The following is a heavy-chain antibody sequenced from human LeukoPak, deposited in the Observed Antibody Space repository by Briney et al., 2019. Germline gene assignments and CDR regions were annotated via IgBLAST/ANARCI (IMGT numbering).Heavy chain of an antibody. J-gene: IGHJ3*02. Sequence: QPGGSLRLSCAASGFTFSSYWMSWVRQAPGKGLEWVANIKQDGSEKYYVDSVKGRFTISRDNAKNSLYLQMNSLRAEDTAVYYCARVSGSWVGATPSDAFDIWGQGTMVTVSS. D-gene: IGHD1-26*01. CDR3: ARVSGSWVGATPSDAFDI. V-gene: IGHV3-7*01. CDR1: GFTFSSYW. CDR2: IKQDGSEK.